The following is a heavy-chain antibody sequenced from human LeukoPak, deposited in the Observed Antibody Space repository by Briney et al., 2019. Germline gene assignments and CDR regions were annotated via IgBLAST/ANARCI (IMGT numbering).Heavy chain of an antibody. CDR3: ARAARFLSWFDA. V-gene: IGHV1-69*01. D-gene: IGHD3-3*01. CDR2: IIPIFGTA. Sequence: GFSVKVSCKASGGTFSSYAISWVPQAPGQGLEWMGGIIPIFGTANYAQKFQGRVTITADESTSTAYMEQSSPLTEDTAALYCARAARFLSWFDARGQGTLVSVSS. CDR1: GGTFSSYA. J-gene: IGHJ5*02.